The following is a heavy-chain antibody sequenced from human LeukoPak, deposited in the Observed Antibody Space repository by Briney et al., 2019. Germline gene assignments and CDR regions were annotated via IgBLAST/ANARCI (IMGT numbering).Heavy chain of an antibody. Sequence: SVKVSCKASGGTFSSYAISWVRQAPGQGLEWMGGIIPIFGTANYAQKFQGRVTITAGESTSTAYMELSSLRSEDTAVYYCARSATWFGELGDFDYWGQGTLVTISS. CDR3: ARSATWFGELGDFDY. CDR2: IIPIFGTA. CDR1: GGTFSSYA. J-gene: IGHJ4*02. V-gene: IGHV1-69*13. D-gene: IGHD3-10*01.